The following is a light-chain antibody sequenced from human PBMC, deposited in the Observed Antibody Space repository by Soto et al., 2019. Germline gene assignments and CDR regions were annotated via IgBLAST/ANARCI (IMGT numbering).Light chain of an antibody. J-gene: IGKJ4*01. CDR1: QSVSNN. V-gene: IGKV3-15*01. Sequence: EIVLTPSPPSITLSXGERATLAXXXSQSVSNNYLAWYQQKPGQAPRLLIYGASNRATGVPTRFSGSRSGAEFTLTINSLQSEDFAVYYCQPYNNWPLTFGGGTKVDNK. CDR2: GAS. CDR3: QPYNNWPLT.